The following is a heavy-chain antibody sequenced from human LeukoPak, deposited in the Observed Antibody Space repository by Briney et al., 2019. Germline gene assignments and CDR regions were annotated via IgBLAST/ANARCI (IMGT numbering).Heavy chain of an antibody. Sequence: ASVKVSCKASGYTFTSYYMHWVRQAPGQGLEWMGWINPNSGGTNYAQKFQGRVTMTRDTSISTACMELSRLRSDDTAVYYCARAAYSSGWYRSFDYWGQGTLVTVSS. CDR2: INPNSGGT. J-gene: IGHJ4*02. CDR1: GYTFTSYY. D-gene: IGHD6-19*01. CDR3: ARAAYSSGWYRSFDY. V-gene: IGHV1-2*02.